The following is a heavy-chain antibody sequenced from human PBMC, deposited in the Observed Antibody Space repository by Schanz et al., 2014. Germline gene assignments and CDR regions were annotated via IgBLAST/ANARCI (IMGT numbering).Heavy chain of an antibody. V-gene: IGHV3-21*06. CDR3: ARVRYDILTDYYTEYYFDS. Sequence: DVQLAESGGGLVQPGGSLRLSCAGTGFTFSRYNMNWVRQAPGRGLEWVSSISRSSGRIYYSDSVKGRFTISRDNAKNLVYLQMNSLRAEDTAVYYCARVRYDILTDYYTEYYFDSWGQGTLVAVSS. J-gene: IGHJ4*02. CDR1: GFTFSRYN. CDR2: ISRSSGRI. D-gene: IGHD3-9*01.